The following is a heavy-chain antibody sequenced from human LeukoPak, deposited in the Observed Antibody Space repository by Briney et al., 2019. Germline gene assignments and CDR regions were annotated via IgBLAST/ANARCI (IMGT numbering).Heavy chain of an antibody. Sequence: AASVKVSCKASGYTFTGYYMHWVRQAPGQGLEWMGWINPNSGGTNYAQKFQGRVTMTRDTSISTAYMELSRLRSDDTAVYYCARDSLVATMGLDYWGQGTLVTVSS. D-gene: IGHD5-12*01. CDR1: GYTFTGYY. V-gene: IGHV1-2*02. J-gene: IGHJ4*02. CDR3: ARDSLVATMGLDY. CDR2: INPNSGGT.